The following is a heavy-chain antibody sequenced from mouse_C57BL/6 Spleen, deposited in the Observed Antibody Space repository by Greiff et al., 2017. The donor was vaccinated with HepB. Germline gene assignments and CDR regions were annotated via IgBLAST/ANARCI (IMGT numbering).Heavy chain of an antibody. Sequence: VQLQHPGAELVKPGASVKLSCKASGYTFTSYWMQWVKQRPGQGLEWIGEIDPSDSYTNYNQKFKGKATLTVDTSSSTAYMQLSSLTSEDSAVYYCARRGLGYFDYWGQGTTLTVSS. J-gene: IGHJ2*01. D-gene: IGHD3-3*01. CDR1: GYTFTSYW. CDR2: IDPSDSYT. V-gene: IGHV1-50*01. CDR3: ARRGLGYFDY.